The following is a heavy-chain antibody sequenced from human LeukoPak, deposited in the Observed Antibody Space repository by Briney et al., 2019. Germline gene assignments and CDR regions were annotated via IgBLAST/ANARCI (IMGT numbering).Heavy chain of an antibody. V-gene: IGHV3-21*01. CDR3: ATPTTGTTIPADVFDI. Sequence: GGSLRLSCAASGFTFSDYTMNWVRQAPGKGLEWVSSISSSGTYKYYADSVKGRFTISRDNAQNSLYLQMNSLRAEDSSVYYWATPTTGTTIPADVFDIGGQEKRVTVS. CDR2: ISSSGTYK. D-gene: IGHD4-17*01. J-gene: IGHJ3*02. CDR1: GFTFSDYT.